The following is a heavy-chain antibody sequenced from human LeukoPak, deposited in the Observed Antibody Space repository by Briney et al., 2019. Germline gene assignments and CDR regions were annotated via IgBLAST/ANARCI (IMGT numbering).Heavy chain of an antibody. CDR2: IYYSGST. D-gene: IGHD3-3*01. CDR3: ARALTHYDFRFDP. CDR1: GGSISSYY. Sequence: SETLSLTCTVSGGSISSYYWSWIRQPPGKGLEWIGYIYYSGSTNYNPSLKSRVTISVDTSKNQFSLKLSSVTAADTAVYYCARALTHYDFRFDPWGQGTLVTVSS. V-gene: IGHV4-59*01. J-gene: IGHJ5*02.